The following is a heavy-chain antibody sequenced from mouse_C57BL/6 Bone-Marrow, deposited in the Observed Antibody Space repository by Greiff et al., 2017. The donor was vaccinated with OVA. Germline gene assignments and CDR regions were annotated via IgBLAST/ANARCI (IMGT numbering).Heavy chain of an antibody. Sequence: VQLQQSGPELVKPGASVKIPCKASGYTFTDYYMDWVKQSHGKSLEWIGDINPNIGGTNYNQKFKGKATLSVDKSSNTAYLELRSLTSEDTAVYYCARRLGWCVDVWGTGTTVTVTA. J-gene: IGHJ1*03. CDR3: ARRLGWCVDV. CDR1: GYTFTDYY. D-gene: IGHD2-10*02. V-gene: IGHV1-18*01. CDR2: INPNIGGT.